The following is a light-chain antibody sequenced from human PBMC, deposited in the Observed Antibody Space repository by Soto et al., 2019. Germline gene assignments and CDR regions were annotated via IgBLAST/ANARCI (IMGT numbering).Light chain of an antibody. V-gene: IGLV2-23*01. CDR3: CSYAGSDTNYV. CDR1: SSDVGAYNL. CDR2: EGS. J-gene: IGLJ1*01. Sequence: QSALTQPASVSGSPGQSITISCTGTSSDVGAYNLVSWYQHHPGMAPKLIIYEGSKRPSGVSNRFAASKSGNTASLTISGLQAEDEADYHCCSYAGSDTNYVFGTGTKLTVL.